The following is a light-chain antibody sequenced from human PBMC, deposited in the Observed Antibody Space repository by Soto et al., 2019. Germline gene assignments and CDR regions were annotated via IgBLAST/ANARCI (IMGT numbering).Light chain of an antibody. Sequence: QSVLTQPPSVSGAPGQRVTISCTGSSSNIGAGYDVHWYQQLPGTAPKLLIHGNRNRPSGVPDRFSGSKSGTSASLAITGRQAEDEADYYCQSYDSSLSGSVFGGGTKLTVL. V-gene: IGLV1-40*01. J-gene: IGLJ2*01. CDR3: QSYDSSLSGSV. CDR1: SSNIGAGYD. CDR2: GNR.